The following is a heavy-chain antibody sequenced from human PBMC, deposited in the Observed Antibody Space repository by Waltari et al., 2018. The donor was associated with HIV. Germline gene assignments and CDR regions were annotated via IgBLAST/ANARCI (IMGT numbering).Heavy chain of an antibody. CDR3: AKGSAPGNFDY. CDR2: ISYDGSNK. J-gene: IGHJ4*02. D-gene: IGHD6-13*01. V-gene: IGHV3-30*18. CDR1: GFTFSSYG. Sequence: ASGFTFSSYGMHWVRQAPGKGLEWVAVISYDGSNKYYADSVKGRFTISRDNSKNTLYLQMNSLRAEDTAVYYCAKGSAPGNFDYWGQGTLVTVSS.